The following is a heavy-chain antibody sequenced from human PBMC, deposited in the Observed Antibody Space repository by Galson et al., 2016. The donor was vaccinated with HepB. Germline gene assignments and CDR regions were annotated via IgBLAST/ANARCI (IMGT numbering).Heavy chain of an antibody. V-gene: IGHV3-53*01. J-gene: IGHJ4*02. Sequence: SLRLSCAASGLSVISSYISWVRQVPGKGLEWISIINSAGNTYYADSVKGRFTISRDNSENTVFLQMNSLRAEDTAVYYCAKSNGYSNGHGLDYWGRGTLVTVSS. CDR2: INSAGNT. CDR1: GLSVISSY. CDR3: AKSNGYSNGHGLDY. D-gene: IGHD5-18*01.